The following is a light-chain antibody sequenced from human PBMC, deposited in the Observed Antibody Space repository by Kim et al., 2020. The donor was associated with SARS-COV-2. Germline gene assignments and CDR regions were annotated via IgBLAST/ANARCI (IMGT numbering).Light chain of an antibody. Sequence: EIVMTQSPATLSVSPWERATLSCRASQSVSSNLAWYQQKPGQAPRLVIYGASTRATGVPARFSGSGSGTDFTLTISSLQSEDFAVYYCQQYNNWPPYTFGQGTKLEIK. CDR1: QSVSSN. J-gene: IGKJ2*01. V-gene: IGKV3-15*01. CDR3: QQYNNWPPYT. CDR2: GAS.